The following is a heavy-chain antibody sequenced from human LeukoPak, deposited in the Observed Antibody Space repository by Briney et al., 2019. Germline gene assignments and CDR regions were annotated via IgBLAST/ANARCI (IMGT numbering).Heavy chain of an antibody. D-gene: IGHD2-2*01. CDR1: GDSVSSHRVT. V-gene: IGHV6-1*01. J-gene: IGHJ5*02. Sequence: SQTLSLTCAISGDSVSSHRVTWNWIRQSPSRGLEWLGRTYYRSTWYNDYAVSVRRRITVNPDTSQNQFSLHLNSVTPEDTAVYYCARRLTQYDCFDPWGQGILVTVSS. CDR2: TYYRSTWYN. CDR3: ARRLTQYDCFDP.